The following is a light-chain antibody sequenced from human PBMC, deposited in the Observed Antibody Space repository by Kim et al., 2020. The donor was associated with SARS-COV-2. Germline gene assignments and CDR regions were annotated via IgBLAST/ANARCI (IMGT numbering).Light chain of an antibody. Sequence: TVTISCTRSSGGIASNYVQWYQQRPGSSPTTVICEDNQRPSGVPDRFSGSIDSSSNSASLTISGLKTEDEADYYCQSYDSSNLWVFGGGTQLTVL. J-gene: IGLJ3*02. CDR3: QSYDSSNLWV. CDR2: EDN. CDR1: SGGIASNY. V-gene: IGLV6-57*01.